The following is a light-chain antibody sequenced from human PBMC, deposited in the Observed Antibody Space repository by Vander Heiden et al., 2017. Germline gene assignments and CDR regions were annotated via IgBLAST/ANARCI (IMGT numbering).Light chain of an antibody. J-gene: IGKJ1*01. CDR2: GAS. CDR3: QQPNSYPQT. Sequence: PSSLSASVGDRVTITCRASQRINSYLDWYQQKPGKAPKLLIYGASTLQSGVPSRFSGSGSGTDFTLTISSLQPEDFATYYCQQPNSYPQTFGQGTKVEIK. V-gene: IGKV1-9*01. CDR1: QRINSY.